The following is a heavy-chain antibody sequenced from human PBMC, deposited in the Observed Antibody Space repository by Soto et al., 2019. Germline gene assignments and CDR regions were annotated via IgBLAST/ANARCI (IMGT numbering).Heavy chain of an antibody. J-gene: IGHJ4*02. Sequence: SETLSLTCSLSGASITSTTYFWAWVRQPPGKGLEWVGSIYYSGKTHNNPSLKSRTTISVDRSRNQFSLQVSSVTAADTAVYYCAKNLPRTGRFDYWGQGTVVTVSS. V-gene: IGHV4-39*01. CDR3: AKNLPRTGRFDY. CDR2: IYYSGKT. CDR1: GASITSTTYF.